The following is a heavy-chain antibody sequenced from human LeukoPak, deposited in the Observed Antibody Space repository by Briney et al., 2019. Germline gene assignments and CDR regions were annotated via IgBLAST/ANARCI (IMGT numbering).Heavy chain of an antibody. CDR3: ARIGDHFHWYLDL. J-gene: IGHJ2*01. V-gene: IGHV3-23*01. D-gene: IGHD3-3*02. Sequence: PGGSLRLSCAGSGFTFSSYAMSWVRQAPGQGLEWVSVISDSGDYTSYADSVRGRFTISRDNSRNTLYLQMISLRPEDTAVYYCARIGDHFHWYLDLWGRGTLVTVSS. CDR2: ISDSGDYT. CDR1: GFTFSSYA.